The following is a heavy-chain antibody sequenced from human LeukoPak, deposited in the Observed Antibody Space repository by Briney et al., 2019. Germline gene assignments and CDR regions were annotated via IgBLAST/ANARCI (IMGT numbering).Heavy chain of an antibody. D-gene: IGHD3-3*01. J-gene: IGHJ4*02. CDR3: GRAPNDYWSGYSASFDY. CDR1: GFSFSTYW. CDR2: IYTDGSST. Sequence: GRSLRLSSAASGFSFSTYWMHWVRHAPGKGLLWVSRIYTDGSSTRYADSVRGRFTISRDNAKNTLYLQMIRRRAEDTAVYYCGRAPNDYWSGYSASFDYWGQGTLVTVSS. V-gene: IGHV3-74*01.